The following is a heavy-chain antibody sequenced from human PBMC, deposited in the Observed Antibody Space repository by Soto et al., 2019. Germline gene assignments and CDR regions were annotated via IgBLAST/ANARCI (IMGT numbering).Heavy chain of an antibody. V-gene: IGHV4-31*02. CDR3: ASDKYYYGSGKDGMDV. D-gene: IGHD3-10*01. CDR2: IYYSGST. Sequence: WTWIRQHPGKGLEWIGYIYYSGSTYYNPSLKSRVTISVDTSKNQFSLKLSSVTAADTAVYYCASDKYYYGSGKDGMDVWGQGTTVTVSS. J-gene: IGHJ6*02.